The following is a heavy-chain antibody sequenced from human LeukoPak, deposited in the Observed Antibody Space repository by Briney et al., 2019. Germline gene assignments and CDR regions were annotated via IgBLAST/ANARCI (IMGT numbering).Heavy chain of an antibody. CDR3: ARDQRLDNAILTGYYVGDAFDI. CDR1: GFTFDDYG. D-gene: IGHD3-9*01. J-gene: IGHJ3*02. CDR2: MNWYGGST. Sequence: PGGSLRLSCAASGFTFDDYGMSWVRQAPRKGLEWVSGMNWYGGSTGYADSVKGRFTISRDNAKNSLYLQMNSLRAEDTALYDCARDQRLDNAILTGYYVGDAFDIWGQGTMVSVSS. V-gene: IGHV3-20*01.